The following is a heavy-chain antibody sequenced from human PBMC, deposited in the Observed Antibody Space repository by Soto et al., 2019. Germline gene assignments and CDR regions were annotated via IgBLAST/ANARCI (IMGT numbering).Heavy chain of an antibody. V-gene: IGHV4-34*01. CDR1: GGSFSAFY. CDR3: ARNYDL. J-gene: IGHJ2*01. Sequence: QEQLQQWGAGLLKPSETLSLTCTVYGGSFSAFYWSWIRQPPGTGLEWIGDINHSGNANYNPSLKSRVTISVDTSKNQFSLRLSSVTAADTAVYYCARNYDLWGRGTLVTVSS. CDR2: INHSGNA.